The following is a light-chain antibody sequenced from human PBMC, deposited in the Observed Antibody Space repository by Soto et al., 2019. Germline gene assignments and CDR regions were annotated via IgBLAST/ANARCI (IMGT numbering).Light chain of an antibody. J-gene: IGKJ3*01. CDR3: QQFNN. Sequence: AIQLTQSPSSLSASVGDRFAITCRASQGISSALAWYQQKPGKAPKLLIYDASSLESGVPSRFSGSGSGTDFTLTISSLQPEDFATYYCQQFNNFGPGTKVDIK. CDR2: DAS. V-gene: IGKV1D-13*01. CDR1: QGISSA.